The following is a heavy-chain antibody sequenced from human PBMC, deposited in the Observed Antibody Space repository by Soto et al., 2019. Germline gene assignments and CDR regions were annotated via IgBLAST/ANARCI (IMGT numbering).Heavy chain of an antibody. J-gene: IGHJ6*02. V-gene: IGHV1-46*03. CDR2: INPSGGST. Sequence: GASVKVSCKASGYTFTSYYMHWVRQAPGQGLEWMGIINPSGGSTSYAQKFQGRVTMTRDTSTSTVYMELSSLRSEDTAVYYCARGGAYDAAYYYYGMDVWGQGTTVTVSS. D-gene: IGHD5-12*01. CDR3: ARGGAYDAAYYYYGMDV. CDR1: GYTFTSYY.